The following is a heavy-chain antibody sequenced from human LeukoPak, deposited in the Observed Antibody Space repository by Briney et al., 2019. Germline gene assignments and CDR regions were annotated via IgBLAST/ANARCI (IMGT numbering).Heavy chain of an antibody. CDR3: STDLYTGVYAY. CDR2: FDPEDGET. D-gene: IGHD4-23*01. CDR1: GYTLTELS. Sequence: ASVKVSCKVSGYTLTELSMHWVRQAPGKGLEWMGGFDPEDGETIYAQKFEGRVTMTEDTSTDTAYMELSSLKSEDTAVYYCSTDLYTGVYAYWGQGTQVTVCS. J-gene: IGHJ4*02. V-gene: IGHV1-24*01.